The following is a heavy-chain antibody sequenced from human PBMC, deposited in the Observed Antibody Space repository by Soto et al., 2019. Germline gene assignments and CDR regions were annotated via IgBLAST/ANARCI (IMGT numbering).Heavy chain of an antibody. V-gene: IGHV1-69*13. CDR3: AEERLGYCRGRSCYTRYFQH. D-gene: IGHD2-15*01. CDR1: GGTFSSCA. Sequence: ASVKVSCKAAGGTFSSCAISWVRQAPGQGLEWMGGIIPIFGTANYAQKFQGRVTITADESTSTAYMELSSLTSEDTAVYYCAEERLGYCRGRSCYTRYFQHWGQGTLVTVS. CDR2: IIPIFGTA. J-gene: IGHJ1*01.